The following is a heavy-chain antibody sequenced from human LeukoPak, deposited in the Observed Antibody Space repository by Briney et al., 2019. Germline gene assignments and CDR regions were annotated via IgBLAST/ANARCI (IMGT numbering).Heavy chain of an antibody. CDR1: GFTFSSYS. CDR3: AKESGEGGSAFDY. V-gene: IGHV3-21*01. J-gene: IGHJ4*02. CDR2: ISSSSSYI. Sequence: GGSLRLSCAASGFTFSSYSMNWVRQAPGKGLEWVSSISSSSSYIYYADSVKGRFTISRDNSKKTVYLQMSSLTIEDTAVYYCAKESGEGGSAFDYWGQGTLVTVYS. D-gene: IGHD3-10*01.